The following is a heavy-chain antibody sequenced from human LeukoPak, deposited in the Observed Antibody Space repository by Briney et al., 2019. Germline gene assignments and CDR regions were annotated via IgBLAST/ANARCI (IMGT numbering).Heavy chain of an antibody. D-gene: IGHD3-22*01. CDR1: GFTFSSYA. CDR3: ARGLYYYDSSSFDY. J-gene: IGHJ4*02. CDR2: INWNGGST. V-gene: IGHV3-20*04. Sequence: GGSLRLSCAASGFTFSSYAMSWVRQAPGKGLEWVSVINWNGGSTGYADSVKGRFTISRDNDKNSLYLQMYSLRAEDTALYYCARGLYYYDSSSFDYWGEGALVTVSS.